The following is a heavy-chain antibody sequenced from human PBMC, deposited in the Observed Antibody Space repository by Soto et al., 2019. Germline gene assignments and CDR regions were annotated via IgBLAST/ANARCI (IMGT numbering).Heavy chain of an antibody. CDR1: GYSFTSYG. D-gene: IGHD3-10*01. Sequence: GASVKVSCTASGYSFTSYGISWVRQAPGQGLEWMGWISAYNGNTNYAQKLQGRVTMTTDTSTSTAYMELRSLRSDDTAVYYCARDLLWFGEFRWFDPWGQGTLVTVSS. V-gene: IGHV1-18*01. J-gene: IGHJ5*02. CDR3: ARDLLWFGEFRWFDP. CDR2: ISAYNGNT.